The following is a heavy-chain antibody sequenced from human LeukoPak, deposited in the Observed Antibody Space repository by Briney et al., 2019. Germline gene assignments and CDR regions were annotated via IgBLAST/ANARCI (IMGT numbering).Heavy chain of an antibody. V-gene: IGHV3-33*06. CDR2: IWYDGSNK. CDR1: GFTFSNYG. CDR3: AKEDVVVITIRYFQH. Sequence: QPGRSLRLSCAPSGFTFSNYGMHWVRQAPGKGLEWVAVIWYDGSNKYYADSVKGRFTISRDNSKNTLYLQMNSLRTEDTAIYYCAKEDVVVITIRYFQHWGQGTLVTVSS. J-gene: IGHJ1*01. D-gene: IGHD3-22*01.